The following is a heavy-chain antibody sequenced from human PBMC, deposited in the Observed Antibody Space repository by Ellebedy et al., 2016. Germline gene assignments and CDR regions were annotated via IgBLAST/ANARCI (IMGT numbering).Heavy chain of an antibody. CDR2: INPSGGST. CDR3: ARGSKWEPLYYFDY. Sequence: ASVKVSXXASGYTFTSYYMHWVRQAPGQGLEWMGIINPSGGSTSYAQKFQGRVTITADESTSTAYMELSSLRSEDTAVYYCARGSKWEPLYYFDYWGQGTLVTVSS. J-gene: IGHJ4*02. CDR1: GYTFTSYY. D-gene: IGHD1-26*01. V-gene: IGHV1-46*01.